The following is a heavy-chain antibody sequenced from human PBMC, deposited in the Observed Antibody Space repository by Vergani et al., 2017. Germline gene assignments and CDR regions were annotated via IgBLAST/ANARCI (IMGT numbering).Heavy chain of an antibody. J-gene: IGHJ4*02. CDR3: AGGYDYSNYYFDY. V-gene: IGHV4-61*02. Sequence: QVQLQESGPGLLKPSQTLSLTCTVSGGTISSGGYYWSWIRQPAGKGLEWIGRIYTSGRTNYNPSLKSRVTMSVATSKNQFSRKLSSVPAADTAVYYCAGGYDYSNYYFDYWGQGTLVTVSS. CDR2: IYTSGRT. CDR1: GGTISSGGYY. D-gene: IGHD4-11*01.